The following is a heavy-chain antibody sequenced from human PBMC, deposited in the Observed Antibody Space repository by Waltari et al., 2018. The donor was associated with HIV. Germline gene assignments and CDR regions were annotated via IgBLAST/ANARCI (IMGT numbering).Heavy chain of an antibody. Sequence: VHLVESGGDLVKPGGSLRLSCATSGFTFSNTWMRWVRQAPGKGLEWVGRIKKKSEDETRDYAAPVRGRFTISRDDRQNTVYLEMNRLKTEDTGLYYCTTVSSGWYGGWFDSWGQGTLVIVSS. CDR1: GFTFSNTW. D-gene: IGHD6-19*01. CDR2: IKKKSEDETR. V-gene: IGHV3-15*01. J-gene: IGHJ5*01. CDR3: TTVSSGWYGGWFDS.